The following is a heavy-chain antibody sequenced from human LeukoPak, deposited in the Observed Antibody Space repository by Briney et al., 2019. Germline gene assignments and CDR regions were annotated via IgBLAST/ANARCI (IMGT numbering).Heavy chain of an antibody. CDR3: ARDSRYSDTSGYYYSHYYMDV. J-gene: IGHJ6*03. V-gene: IGHV4-59*01. CDR1: GGSINYYY. Sequence: SSETLSLTCTVSGGSINYYYWSWIRQPPGKGLEYIGYIYSSGSTNYNPSLKSRVTMSVDTSKNQLSLKLSSVTAADTAVYYCARDSRYSDTSGYYYSHYYMDVWGKGTTVTVSS. CDR2: IYSSGST. D-gene: IGHD3-22*01.